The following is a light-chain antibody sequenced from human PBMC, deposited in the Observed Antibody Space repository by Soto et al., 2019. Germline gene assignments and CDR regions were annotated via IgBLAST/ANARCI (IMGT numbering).Light chain of an antibody. CDR1: QNINSY. J-gene: IGKJ4*01. CDR2: DAT. Sequence: DIQMTQSPSSLSASVGDRVTIICRASQNINSYLAWFQQKPGKAPKSLIYDATSLQSGVPSRFSGSGSGTDSSLTISSLQPEDAATYYCQQYERYNPSFGGGTKLEI. V-gene: IGKV1-16*01. CDR3: QQYERYNPS.